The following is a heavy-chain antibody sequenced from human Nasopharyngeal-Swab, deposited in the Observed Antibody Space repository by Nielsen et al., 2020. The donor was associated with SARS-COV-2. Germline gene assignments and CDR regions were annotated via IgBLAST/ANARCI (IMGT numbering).Heavy chain of an antibody. D-gene: IGHD2-2*01. Sequence: GESLKISCAASGFTFSDYYMSWIRQAPGKGLEWVSYISSSGSTIYYADSVKGRFTISRDNAKNSLYLQMNSLRAEDTAVYYCAKGRYSSTDYYMDVWGKGTTVTVSS. CDR2: ISSSGSTI. CDR3: AKGRYSSTDYYMDV. CDR1: GFTFSDYY. J-gene: IGHJ6*03. V-gene: IGHV3-11*04.